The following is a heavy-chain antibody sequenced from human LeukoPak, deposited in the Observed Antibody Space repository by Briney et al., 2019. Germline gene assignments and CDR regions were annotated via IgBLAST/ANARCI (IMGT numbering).Heavy chain of an antibody. CDR1: GFTFSNYG. J-gene: IGHJ1*01. CDR2: IWYDGSSK. Sequence: GGSLRLSCAASGFTFSNYGMHWVRQAPGKGLEWVAVIWYDGSSKYCSDSVKGRFTISRDNSKNTLYLQMNSLRAEDTAVYYCATTASRGPQSAEYFQYWGQGTLVTVSS. V-gene: IGHV3-33*01. CDR3: ATTASRGPQSAEYFQY.